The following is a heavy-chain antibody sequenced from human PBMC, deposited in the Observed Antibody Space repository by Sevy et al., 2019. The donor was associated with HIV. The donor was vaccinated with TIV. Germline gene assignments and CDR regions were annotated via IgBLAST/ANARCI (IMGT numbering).Heavy chain of an antibody. Sequence: GGSLRLSCTASGFTFRTYAMSWVRQAPGKGLDWVSGKGLEWVSAISGSDGTYYADSVKGRFPISRDNSKNTVYLQMNGLRAEDTAVYYCAKWGDHDFWSSYSYFDYWGQGALVTVSS. J-gene: IGHJ4*02. CDR2: ISGSDGT. CDR3: AKWGDHDFWSSYSYFDY. D-gene: IGHD3-3*01. V-gene: IGHV3-23*01. CDR1: GFTFRTYA.